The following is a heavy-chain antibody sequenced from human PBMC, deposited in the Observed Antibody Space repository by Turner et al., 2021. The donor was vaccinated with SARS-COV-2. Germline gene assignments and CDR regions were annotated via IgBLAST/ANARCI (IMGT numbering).Heavy chain of an antibody. CDR1: GCTVSSNY. CDR3: ASSSGYSGSWYLKH. Sequence: EVQLLESGGGLVPPGGSLRLSCSASGCTVSSNYMSWVRQAPGKGREWFSVIYSGGSTYYADSVKGRLTISRHNSKNTLYLQMNSLRAEDTAVYYCASSSGYSGSWYLKHWGQGTLVTVSS. CDR2: IYSGGST. V-gene: IGHV3-53*04. J-gene: IGHJ4*02. D-gene: IGHD6-13*01.